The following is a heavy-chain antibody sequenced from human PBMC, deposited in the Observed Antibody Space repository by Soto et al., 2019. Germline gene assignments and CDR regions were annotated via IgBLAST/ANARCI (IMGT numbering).Heavy chain of an antibody. J-gene: IGHJ6*02. D-gene: IGHD1-26*01. Sequence: PGGSLRLSCAASGFTFSSYSMNWVRQAPGKGLEWVSSISSSSSYIYYADSVKGRFTISRDNAKNSLYLQMNSLRAEDTAVYYCARDLAPTTAYYYYGMDVWGRGTTVTVS. V-gene: IGHV3-21*01. CDR2: ISSSSSYI. CDR3: ARDLAPTTAYYYYGMDV. CDR1: GFTFSSYS.